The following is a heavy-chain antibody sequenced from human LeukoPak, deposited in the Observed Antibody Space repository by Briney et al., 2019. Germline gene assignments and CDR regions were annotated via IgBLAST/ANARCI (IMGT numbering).Heavy chain of an antibody. V-gene: IGHV3-74*01. D-gene: IGHD3-10*01. CDR1: GFTFSSYG. CDR3: VRDYDGSGSFDY. J-gene: IGHJ4*02. Sequence: GRSLRLSCAAYGFTFSSYGMHWVRQAPGKGLVWVSRINSDGSSTSYADSVKGRFTFSRDNAKNTLYLQMNRLRAEDTAVYYCVRDYDGSGSFDYWGQGTLVTVSS. CDR2: INSDGSST.